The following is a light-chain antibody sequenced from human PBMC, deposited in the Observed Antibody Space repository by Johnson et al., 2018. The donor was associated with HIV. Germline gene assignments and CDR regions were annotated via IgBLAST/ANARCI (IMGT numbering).Light chain of an antibody. J-gene: IGLJ1*01. CDR1: SSTIGNNY. Sequence: QSVLTQPPSVSAAPGQTVTISCSGSSSTIGNNYVSWYQVLPGTAPKLLIYKNNERPSGIPDRFSGSKSGTSATLGITGLQTGDEADYYCGTWDNSLSTLYVFGTGTKVTVL. CDR2: KNN. CDR3: GTWDNSLSTLYV. V-gene: IGLV1-51*02.